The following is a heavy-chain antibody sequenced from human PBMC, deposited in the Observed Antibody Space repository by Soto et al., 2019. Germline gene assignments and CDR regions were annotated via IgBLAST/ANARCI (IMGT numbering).Heavy chain of an antibody. CDR1: GFPFSNYY. Sequence: EVQLLESGGGLVQPGGSLRLSCVASGFPFSNYYMDWVRQAPGKGLEWVAVISGSEDNIHYADSVKGRFTISRDNSMNTLYLQMTSLRAYDTAIYYCAKDLHWFAMDVWGQGTTVTVSS. CDR3: AKDLHWFAMDV. V-gene: IGHV3-23*01. CDR2: ISGSEDNI. D-gene: IGHD3-10*01. J-gene: IGHJ6*02.